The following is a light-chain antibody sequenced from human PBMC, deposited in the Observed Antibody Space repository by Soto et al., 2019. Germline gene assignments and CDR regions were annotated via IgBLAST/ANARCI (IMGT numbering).Light chain of an antibody. CDR1: SSDVGDYDY. CDR3: SSYTTSSTLVI. Sequence: QSALTQPASVSGSPGQSITISCTGTSSDVGDYDYVSWFQQLPGKAPKLMICEVNNRPSGVPNRFSGSKSGNTASLTISGLQTEDEADYYCSSYTTSSTLVIFGGGTQLTVL. J-gene: IGLJ2*01. CDR2: EVN. V-gene: IGLV2-14*01.